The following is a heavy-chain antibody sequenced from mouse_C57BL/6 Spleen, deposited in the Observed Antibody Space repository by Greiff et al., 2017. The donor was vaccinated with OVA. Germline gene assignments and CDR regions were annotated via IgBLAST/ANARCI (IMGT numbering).Heavy chain of an antibody. D-gene: IGHD4-1*01. V-gene: IGHV1-61*01. J-gene: IGHJ1*03. CDR2: IYPSDSET. CDR3: ARSGPTGYWYFDV. CDR1: GYTFTSYW. Sequence: QVQLQQPGAELVRPGSSVKLSCKASGYTFTSYWMDWVKQRPGQGLEWIGNIYPSDSETHYNQKFKDKATLTVDKSSSTAYMQLSSLTSEDSAVYYCARSGPTGYWYFDVWGTGTTVTVSS.